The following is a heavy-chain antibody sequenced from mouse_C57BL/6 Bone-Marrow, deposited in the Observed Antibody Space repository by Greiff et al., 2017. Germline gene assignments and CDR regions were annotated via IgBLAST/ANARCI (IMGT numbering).Heavy chain of an antibody. CDR1: GYTFTSYW. Sequence: QVQLQQPGAELVRPGSSVKLSCKASGYTFTSYWMDWVKQRPGQGLEWIGNIYPTDRGTNYNQKFKDKATLTVDKSSSTAYMQLSSLTSEDSAVYYCARRIRAWVAYWGQGTLVTVSA. D-gene: IGHD5-2*01. J-gene: IGHJ3*01. CDR2: IYPTDRGT. CDR3: ARRIRAWVAY. V-gene: IGHV1-61*01.